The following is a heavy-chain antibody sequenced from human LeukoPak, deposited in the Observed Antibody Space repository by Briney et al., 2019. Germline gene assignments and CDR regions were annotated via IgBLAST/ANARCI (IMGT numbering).Heavy chain of an antibody. D-gene: IGHD3-16*01. J-gene: IGHJ6*03. V-gene: IGHV4-59*01. CDR1: GGSISSYY. Sequence: PSEALSLTCTVSGGSISSYYWSWIRQPPGKGLEWIGYIYYSGSTNYNPSLKSRVTISVDTSKNQFSLKLSSVTAADTAVYYCARETSQKGAHYMDVWGKGTTVTISS. CDR2: IYYSGST. CDR3: ARETSQKGAHYMDV.